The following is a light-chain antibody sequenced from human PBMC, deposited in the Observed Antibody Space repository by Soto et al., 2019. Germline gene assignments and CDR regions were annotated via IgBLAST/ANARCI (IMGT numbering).Light chain of an antibody. J-gene: IGKJ1*01. CDR3: QQSYSTPRWT. CDR2: AAS. CDR1: QSISSY. Sequence: DIQMTQSPSSLSASVGDRVTITCRASQSISSYLNWYQHKPGKAXKLLIYAASSLQSGVPSRFSGSGSGTDFNLTISSLQPEDFATYYCQQSYSTPRWTFGQGTKVDI. V-gene: IGKV1-39*01.